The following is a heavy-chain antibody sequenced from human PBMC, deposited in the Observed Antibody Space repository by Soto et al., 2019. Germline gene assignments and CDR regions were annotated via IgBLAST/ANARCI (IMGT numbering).Heavy chain of an antibody. CDR3: ARVQGYSNGWYYFDF. J-gene: IGHJ4*02. D-gene: IGHD6-19*01. CDR2: MSAGNGNT. Sequence: QVHLVQSGAEVKKPGASVKVSCKASGYIFTSYTIHWVRQAPGQRLEWMGWMSAGNGNTKSSQKFQDRVTFTRDTSATTAYMELSSLTSEDTAVYYCARVQGYSNGWYYFDFWGQGTLVTVSS. V-gene: IGHV1-3*01. CDR1: GYIFTSYT.